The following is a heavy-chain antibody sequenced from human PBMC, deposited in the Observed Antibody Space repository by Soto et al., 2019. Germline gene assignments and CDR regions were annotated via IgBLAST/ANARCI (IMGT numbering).Heavy chain of an antibody. D-gene: IGHD2-2*01. J-gene: IGHJ3*01. V-gene: IGHV4-4*07. CDR3: ARSPSTSSIGSFDF. Sequence: KPSETLSLTCTVSGGSISAFYWNWIRQSAGNGLEWIGRIYRSGHTNYNPSLGSRVSMSIDPSKSLFSLTLDSMTAADTAVYYCARSPSTSSIGSFDFWGRGTMVTVSS. CDR1: GGSISAFY. CDR2: IYRSGHT.